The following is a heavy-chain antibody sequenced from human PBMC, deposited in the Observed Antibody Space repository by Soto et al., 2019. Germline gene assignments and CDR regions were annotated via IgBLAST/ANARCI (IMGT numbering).Heavy chain of an antibody. V-gene: IGHV3-23*01. CDR1: GFTFSSYA. CDR2: ISGSGGST. J-gene: IGHJ4*02. D-gene: IGHD3-10*01. Sequence: EVQLLESGGGLVQPGGSLRLSCAASGFTFSSYAMSWVRQAPGKGLEWVSAISGSGGSTYYADSVKGRITISKDNSMNTLYLQMDNLTAEDTAVDYCAKESMVRGVINYFDYWGQGTLVTVSS. CDR3: AKESMVRGVINYFDY.